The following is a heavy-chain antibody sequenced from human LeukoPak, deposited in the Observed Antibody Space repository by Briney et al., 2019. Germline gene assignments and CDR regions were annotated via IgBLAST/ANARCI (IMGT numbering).Heavy chain of an antibody. Sequence: GGSLRLSCAASGFTFSNYAVSWVRQAPGKGLEWVSAISVTGSSTYYADSAKGRFTISRDNSKNTVYLQMTSLRAEDTAIYYCAPGIIRGSGSYYDYWGQGTLVTVSS. CDR1: GFTFSNYA. CDR2: ISVTGSST. V-gene: IGHV3-23*01. J-gene: IGHJ4*02. D-gene: IGHD3-10*01. CDR3: APGIIRGSGSYYDY.